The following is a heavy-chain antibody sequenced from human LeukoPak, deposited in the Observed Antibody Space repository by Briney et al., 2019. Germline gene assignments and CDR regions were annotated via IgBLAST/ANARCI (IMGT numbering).Heavy chain of an antibody. CDR3: ARDAYRPYYFDY. J-gene: IGHJ4*02. Sequence: SETLSLTCTVSGGSISSYYWSWLRQPAGKGLGWIGRIYTSGSTNYKPSLKSRVIMSVDTSKNQFSLKLSSVTAADTAVYYCARDAYRPYYFDYWGQGTLVTVSS. V-gene: IGHV4-4*07. CDR2: IYTSGST. CDR1: GGSISSYY. D-gene: IGHD3-16*01.